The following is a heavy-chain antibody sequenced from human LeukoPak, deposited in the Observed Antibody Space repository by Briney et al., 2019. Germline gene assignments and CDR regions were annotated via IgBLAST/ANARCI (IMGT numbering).Heavy chain of an antibody. Sequence: ASVKVSCKASGYTFTGYYMHWVRQAPGQGLEWMGWINPNSGGTNYAQKFQGRVTMTRDTSISTAYMELSRLRSDDTAVYYCARAQRSSWYGFDYWGQGTLVTVSP. CDR2: INPNSGGT. CDR3: ARAQRSSWYGFDY. J-gene: IGHJ4*02. V-gene: IGHV1-2*02. D-gene: IGHD6-13*01. CDR1: GYTFTGYY.